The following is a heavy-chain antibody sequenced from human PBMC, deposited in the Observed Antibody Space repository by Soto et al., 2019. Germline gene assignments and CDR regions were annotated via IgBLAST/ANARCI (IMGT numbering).Heavy chain of an antibody. V-gene: IGHV4-4*07. CDR1: GGSINTFY. D-gene: IGHD5-12*01. CDR3: AREGSYSAYNFAHGIQLWSFDF. CDR2: IFSSGSA. Sequence: SETLSLTCTVSGGSINTFYWSWVRQPAGKGLEWIGRIFSSGSASFNPSLESRVAMSVDTSKNHFSLNLSSVTAADMAVYYCAREGSYSAYNFAHGIQLWSFDFWGQGALVTVSS. J-gene: IGHJ4*02.